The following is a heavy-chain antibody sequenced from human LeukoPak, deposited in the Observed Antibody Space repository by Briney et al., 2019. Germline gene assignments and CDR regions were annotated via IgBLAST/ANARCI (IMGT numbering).Heavy chain of an antibody. CDR3: ARGRIAAANRSWFDP. V-gene: IGHV4-34*01. Sequence: SETLSLTCAVYGGSFSGYYWSWIRQPPGKGLEWIGEINHSGSTNYNPSLKSRVTISVDTSKNRFSLKLSSVTAADTAVYYCARGRIAAANRSWFDPWGQGTLVTVSS. J-gene: IGHJ5*02. D-gene: IGHD6-13*01. CDR1: GGSFSGYY. CDR2: INHSGST.